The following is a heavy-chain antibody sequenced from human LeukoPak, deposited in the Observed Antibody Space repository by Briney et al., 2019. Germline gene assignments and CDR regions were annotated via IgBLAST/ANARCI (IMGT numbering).Heavy chain of an antibody. CDR1: GFTFSSYA. D-gene: IGHD2-8*02. Sequence: GGSLRLSCAASGFTFSSYAMHWVRQAPGKGLEGVAAISNDGNINYYADSVKGRFTISRDNSKDTLYLQMNSLRDEDTAEYYCARDRTVLAVSATYYWGQGTLVTVSS. V-gene: IGHV3-30*14. J-gene: IGHJ4*02. CDR3: ARDRTVLAVSATYY. CDR2: ISNDGNIN.